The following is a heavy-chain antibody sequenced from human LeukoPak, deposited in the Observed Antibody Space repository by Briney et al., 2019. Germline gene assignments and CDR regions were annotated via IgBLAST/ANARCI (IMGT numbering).Heavy chain of an antibody. D-gene: IGHD2-21*02. Sequence: TSETLSLTCTVSGGSISSGGYYWSWIRQHPGKGLEWIGYIYYSGSTYYNPSLKSRATISVDTSKNQFSLKLSSVTAADTAVYYCARDSGESPYCGGDCYPYWGQGTLVAVSS. J-gene: IGHJ4*02. CDR2: IYYSGST. CDR3: ARDSGESPYCGGDCYPY. V-gene: IGHV4-31*03. CDR1: GGSISSGGYY.